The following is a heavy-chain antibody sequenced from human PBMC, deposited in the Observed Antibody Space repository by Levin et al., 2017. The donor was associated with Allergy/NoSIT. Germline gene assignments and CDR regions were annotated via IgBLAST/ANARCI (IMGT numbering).Heavy chain of an antibody. CDR3: AREDSSSWRNWFDP. CDR1: GGSISSYY. D-gene: IGHD6-13*01. CDR2: IYTSGST. J-gene: IGHJ5*02. V-gene: IGHV4-4*07. Sequence: GSLRLSCTVSGGSISSYYWSWIRQPAGKGLEWIGRIYTSGSTNYNPSLKSRVTMSVDTSKNQFSLKLSSVTAADTAVYYCAREDSSSWRNWFDPWGQGTLVTVSS.